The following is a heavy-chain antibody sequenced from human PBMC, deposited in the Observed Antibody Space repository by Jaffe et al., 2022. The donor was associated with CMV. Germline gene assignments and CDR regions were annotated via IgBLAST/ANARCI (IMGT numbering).Heavy chain of an antibody. V-gene: IGHV4-59*01. CDR3: ARVVVTAEASSWFDP. CDR1: GGSISSYY. CDR2: IYYSGST. D-gene: IGHD2-21*02. Sequence: QVQLQESGPGLVKPSETLSLTCTVSGGSISSYYWSWIRQPPGKGLEWIGYIYYSGSTNYNPSLKSRVTISVDTSKNQFSLKLSSVTAADTAVYYCARVVVTAEASSWFDPWGQGTLVTVSS. J-gene: IGHJ5*02.